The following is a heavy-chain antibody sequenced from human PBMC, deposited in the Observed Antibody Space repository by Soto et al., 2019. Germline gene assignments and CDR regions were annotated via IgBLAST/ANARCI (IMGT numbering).Heavy chain of an antibody. V-gene: IGHV3-30*03. CDR3: ARDPLANAYCISTFCYVLTCFDP. J-gene: IGHJ5*02. Sequence: GGSLRLSCAASGFTFSSYGMHWVRQAPGKGLEWVAVISYDGSNKYYADSVKGRFTISRDNSKNTLYLQMNSLRAEDTAVYYCARDPLANAYCISTFCYVLTCFDPGGQGA. D-gene: IGHD2-2*01. CDR2: ISYDGSNK. CDR1: GFTFSSYG.